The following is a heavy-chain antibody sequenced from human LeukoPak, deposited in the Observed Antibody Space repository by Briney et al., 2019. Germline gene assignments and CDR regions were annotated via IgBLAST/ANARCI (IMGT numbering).Heavy chain of an antibody. V-gene: IGHV7-4-1*02. D-gene: IGHD3-3*01. CDR1: GYTFTSYA. Sequence: ASVKVSCKASGYTFTSYAMNWVRQAPGQGLEWMGWINTNTGNPTYAQGFTGRFVFSLDTSVSTAYLQISSLKAEDTAVYYCARSPILRFLEWLLSDPINWFDPWGQGTLVTVSS. CDR3: ARSPILRFLEWLLSDPINWFDP. CDR2: INTNTGNP. J-gene: IGHJ5*02.